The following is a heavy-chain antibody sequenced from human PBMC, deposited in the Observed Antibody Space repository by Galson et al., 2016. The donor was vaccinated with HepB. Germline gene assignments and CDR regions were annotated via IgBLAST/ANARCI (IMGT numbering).Heavy chain of an antibody. CDR3: AREGHQLVPTDY. V-gene: IGHV3-49*03. Sequence: SLRLSCAASGFTFGDYAMSWFRQAPGKGLEWVSFIRTKAYGGTTEYAASVKGSFTISRDDSKSIVYLQMDSLKTEDTAVYYCAREGHQLVPTDYWGQGTLVTVSS. D-gene: IGHD6-13*01. J-gene: IGHJ4*02. CDR2: IRTKAYGGTT. CDR1: GFTFGDYA.